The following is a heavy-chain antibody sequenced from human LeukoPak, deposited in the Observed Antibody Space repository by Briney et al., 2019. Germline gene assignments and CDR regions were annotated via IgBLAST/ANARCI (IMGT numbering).Heavy chain of an antibody. Sequence: GRSLRLSCAASGFTFNTYAMHWVRQAPGKGLEWVAVMSSDGSNQDHAASVRGRFTISRDNSKNTLYLQMNSLSAEDTAVYYCARDMTFCSGGSCYSLGFDIWGQGTMVTVSS. D-gene: IGHD2-15*01. J-gene: IGHJ3*02. CDR2: MSSDGSNQ. CDR1: GFTFNTYA. V-gene: IGHV3-30-3*01. CDR3: ARDMTFCSGGSCYSLGFDI.